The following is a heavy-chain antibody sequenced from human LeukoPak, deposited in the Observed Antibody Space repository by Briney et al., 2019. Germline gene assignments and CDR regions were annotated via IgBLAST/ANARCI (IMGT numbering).Heavy chain of an antibody. CDR2: ISSSSSYI. D-gene: IGHD6-19*01. J-gene: IGHJ4*02. CDR3: ARDLGGSGWLPHLYYFDY. CDR1: GFTVSSNY. V-gene: IGHV3-21*01. Sequence: KSGGSLRLSCAASGFTVSSNYMNWVRQAPGKGLEWVSSISSSSSYIYYADSVKGRFTISRDNAKNSLYLQMNSLRAEDTAVYYCARDLGGSGWLPHLYYFDYWGQGTLVTVSS.